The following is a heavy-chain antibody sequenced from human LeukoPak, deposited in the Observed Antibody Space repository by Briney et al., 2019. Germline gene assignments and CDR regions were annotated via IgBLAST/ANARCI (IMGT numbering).Heavy chain of an antibody. J-gene: IGHJ6*02. Sequence: PGGSLRLSCAASGFTFSSYGIHWGRQAPGKGLEWVASINHNGNVNYYVDSVKGRFTISRDNAKNSLYLQMSNLRAEDTAVYFCARGGGLDVWGQGATVTVSS. CDR1: GFTFSSYG. V-gene: IGHV3-7*03. D-gene: IGHD3-16*01. CDR3: ARGGGLDV. CDR2: INHNGNVN.